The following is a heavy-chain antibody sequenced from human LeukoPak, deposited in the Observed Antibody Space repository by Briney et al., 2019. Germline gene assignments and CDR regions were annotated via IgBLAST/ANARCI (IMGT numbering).Heavy chain of an antibody. V-gene: IGHV4-34*01. CDR3: ARRPGYSSSWYFRGVVYFDY. J-gene: IGHJ4*02. CDR1: GGSFSGYY. D-gene: IGHD6-13*01. CDR2: INHSGST. Sequence: PSETLSLTCAVYGGSFSGYYWSWIRQPPGKGLEWIGEINHSGSTNYNPSLKSRVTISVDTSKNQFSLKLSSVTAADTAVYYCARRPGYSSSWYFRGVVYFDYWGQGTLVTVSS.